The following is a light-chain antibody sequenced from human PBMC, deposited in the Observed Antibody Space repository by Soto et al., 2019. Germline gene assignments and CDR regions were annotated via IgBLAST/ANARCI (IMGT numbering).Light chain of an antibody. CDR3: QKYDSAPWT. V-gene: IGKV1-27*01. Sequence: DVQMTQSPSSLSASVGDRVTITCRASQGISKYLAWYQQKPGKVPRLLIYVASTVQSGVPSRFSGRGSGTGFSLTITSLQPEDVATYYCQKYDSAPWTFGQGTKVAIK. CDR1: QGISKY. J-gene: IGKJ1*01. CDR2: VAS.